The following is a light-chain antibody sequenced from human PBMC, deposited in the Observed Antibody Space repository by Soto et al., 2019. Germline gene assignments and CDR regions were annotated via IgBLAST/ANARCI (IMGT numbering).Light chain of an antibody. CDR1: SGSIGSNY. CDR2: EDD. V-gene: IGLV6-57*04. Sequence: NFMLTQPHSVSESPGKTVTISCTRSSGSIGSNYVQWYQQRPGSAPTTVIYEDDQRPSGVPDRFSGSIDRSSNSASLTISGLRTEDEAENYCQSYDNRNPWVFGGGTKLTVL. J-gene: IGLJ3*02. CDR3: QSYDNRNPWV.